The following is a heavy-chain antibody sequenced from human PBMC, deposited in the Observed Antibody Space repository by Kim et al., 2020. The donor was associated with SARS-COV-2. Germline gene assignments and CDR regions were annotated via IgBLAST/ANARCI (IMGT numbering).Heavy chain of an antibody. CDR1: GGSISSGGYS. CDR2: IYYSGNT. Sequence: SETLSLTCTVSGGSISSGGYSWSWIRQHPGKGLEWIGYIYYSGNTYYSPSLKSRVTISVDLSKNQVSLKLRSVTAADTAVYYCARATVLRYFDWLGQGTLVTVSS. CDR3: ARATVLRYFDW. J-gene: IGHJ4*02. D-gene: IGHD3-9*01. V-gene: IGHV4-31*03.